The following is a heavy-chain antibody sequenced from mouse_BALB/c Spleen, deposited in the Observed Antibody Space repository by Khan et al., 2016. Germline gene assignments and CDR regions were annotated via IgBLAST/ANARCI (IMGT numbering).Heavy chain of an antibody. CDR3: ARNYRYDNKYYFDY. J-gene: IGHJ2*01. CDR1: GYTFSNYW. Sequence: QVQLQQSGSELMKPGASVKISCKATGYTFSNYWIEWIIQRPGHGLEWIGEIFPGSGSPNYYEKFKGKTTFTADTSSNPAYMHLSSLTSEDSAVYYCARNYRYDNKYYFDYWGQGTTLTVSS. D-gene: IGHD2-14*01. V-gene: IGHV1-9*01. CDR2: IFPGSGSP.